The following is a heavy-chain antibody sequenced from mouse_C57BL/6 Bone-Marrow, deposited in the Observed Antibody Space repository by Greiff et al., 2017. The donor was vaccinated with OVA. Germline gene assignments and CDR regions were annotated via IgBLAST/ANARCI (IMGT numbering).Heavy chain of an antibody. CDR1: GFTFSSYA. Sequence: EVKLVESGGGLVKPGGSLKLSCAASGFTFSSYAMSWVRQTPEKRLEWVATISDGGGYTYYPDNVKGRFTISRDNAKNNLYLQMSHLKAEDKAMYYCARDLGNYGNYGGWYYDMDYWGQGTSVTVSS. D-gene: IGHD2-1*01. J-gene: IGHJ4*01. CDR2: ISDGGGYT. V-gene: IGHV5-4*03. CDR3: ARDLGNYGNYGGWYYDMDY.